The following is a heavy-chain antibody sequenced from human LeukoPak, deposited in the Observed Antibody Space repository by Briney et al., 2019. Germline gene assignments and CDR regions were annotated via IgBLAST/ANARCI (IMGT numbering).Heavy chain of an antibody. V-gene: IGHV3-21*01. CDR3: GGSGYYSRFDY. Sequence: PGGSLRLPCAASGFTFSSYSMNWVRQAPGKGLEWVSPISSSSSYIYYADSVKDRFTISSDTAKNSLHLQMNRLTADDTAVYFCGGSGYYSRFDYWGQGTLVTVSS. CDR2: ISSSSSYI. J-gene: IGHJ4*02. CDR1: GFTFSSYS. D-gene: IGHD3-22*01.